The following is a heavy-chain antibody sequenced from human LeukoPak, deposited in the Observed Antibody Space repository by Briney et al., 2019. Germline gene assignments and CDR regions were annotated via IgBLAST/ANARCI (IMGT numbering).Heavy chain of an antibody. Sequence: SETLSLTCTVSGDSIRSYYWSWIRQPPGKGLEWIGYIYYSGDTNQNPSLKSRVTISVDTSKNQLSLKLTSVTAADTAVYYCARAQMVRGVIIKVFWYFDLWGRGTLVTVSS. CDR1: GDSIRSYY. CDR2: IYYSGDT. J-gene: IGHJ2*01. CDR3: ARAQMVRGVIIKVFWYFDL. V-gene: IGHV4-59*01. D-gene: IGHD3-10*01.